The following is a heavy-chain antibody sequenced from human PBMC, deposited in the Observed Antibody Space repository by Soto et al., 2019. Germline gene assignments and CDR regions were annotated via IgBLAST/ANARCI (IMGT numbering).Heavy chain of an antibody. CDR2: TYYRSKWYN. CDR3: ARDRVYCSSTSCYKGWFDP. CDR1: GDSVSSNSAA. D-gene: IGHD2-2*02. Sequence: SQTLSLTCAISGDSVSSNSAAWNWIRQSPSRGLEWLGRTYYRSKWYNDYAVSVKSRITINPDTSKNQFSLQLNSVTPEDTAVYYCARDRVYCSSTSCYKGWFDPWGKGTLVTVS. J-gene: IGHJ5*02. V-gene: IGHV6-1*01.